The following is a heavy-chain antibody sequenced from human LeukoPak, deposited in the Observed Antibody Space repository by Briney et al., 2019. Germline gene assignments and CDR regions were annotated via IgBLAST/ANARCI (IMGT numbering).Heavy chain of an antibody. CDR3: ARDRYGSGGGFDY. J-gene: IGHJ4*02. D-gene: IGHD3-10*01. Sequence: SVKVSCKASGGTFSSYAISWVRQAPGQGLEWMGGIIPIFGTANYAQKFQGRVTITADESTSTAYMELSSLRSEDTAVYYCARDRYGSGGGFDYWGQGTLVTVSS. V-gene: IGHV1-69*13. CDR2: IIPIFGTA. CDR1: GGTFSSYA.